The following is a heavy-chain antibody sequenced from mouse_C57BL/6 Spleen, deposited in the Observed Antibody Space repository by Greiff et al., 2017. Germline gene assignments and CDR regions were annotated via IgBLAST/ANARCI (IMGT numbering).Heavy chain of an antibody. Sequence: EVQVVESGPGLVKPSQSLSLTCSVTGYSITSGYYWNWIRQFPGNKLERMGYISYDGSNNYNPSLKNRSSITRDTSKNQFFLKLNSVTTEDTATYYCARDGSSPLDYWGQGTTLTVSS. CDR1: GYSITSGYY. D-gene: IGHD1-1*01. V-gene: IGHV3-6*01. CDR2: ISYDGSN. J-gene: IGHJ2*01. CDR3: ARDGSSPLDY.